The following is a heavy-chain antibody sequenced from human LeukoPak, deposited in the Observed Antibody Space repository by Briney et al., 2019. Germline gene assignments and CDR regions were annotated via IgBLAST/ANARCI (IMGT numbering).Heavy chain of an antibody. CDR1: GFTFNTYS. J-gene: IGHJ3*02. CDR3: AKAGGSYYDDAFDI. D-gene: IGHD1-26*01. Sequence: GGSLRLSCAASGFTFNTYSMSWVRQAPGKGLEWVSIISRASESIFYADSVKGRFTISRDNAKNSLYLQMNSLRAEDTAVYYCAKAGGSYYDDAFDIWGQGTMVTVSS. V-gene: IGHV3-21*04. CDR2: ISRASESI.